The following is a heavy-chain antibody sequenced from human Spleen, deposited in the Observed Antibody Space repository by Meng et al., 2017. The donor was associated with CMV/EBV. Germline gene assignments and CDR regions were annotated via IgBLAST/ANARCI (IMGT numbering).Heavy chain of an antibody. Sequence: GESLKISCAASGFTFRNSCLSWVRQAPGKGLEWVANIKQDGSETHYVDSVKGRFTISRDNAKNSLYLQMNSLRAEDTAVYYCAKAYGSGKSFFDYWGQGTLVIVSS. CDR3: AKAYGSGKSFFDY. CDR1: GFTFRNSC. J-gene: IGHJ4*02. CDR2: IKQDGSET. D-gene: IGHD3-10*01. V-gene: IGHV3-7*01.